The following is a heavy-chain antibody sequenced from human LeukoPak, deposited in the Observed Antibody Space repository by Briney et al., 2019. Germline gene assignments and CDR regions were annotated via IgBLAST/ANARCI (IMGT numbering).Heavy chain of an antibody. V-gene: IGHV3-21*01. CDR3: ARELRTGAGLDY. CDR2: ISSSTSYI. CDR1: GFTFSSYS. J-gene: IGHJ4*02. D-gene: IGHD1-1*01. Sequence: GSLRLSCAASGFTFSSYSMNWIRQAPGKGLEWVSSISSSTSYIYYADSVKGRFTISRDNSKNTLYLQMNSLRAEDTAVYYCARELRTGAGLDYWGQGTLVTVSS.